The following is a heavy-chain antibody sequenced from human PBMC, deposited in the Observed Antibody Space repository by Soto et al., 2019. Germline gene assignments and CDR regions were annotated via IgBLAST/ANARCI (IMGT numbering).Heavy chain of an antibody. CDR2: IYSGGST. Sequence: GGSLRLSCAASGFTVSSNYMSWVRQAPGKGLEWVSVIYSGGSTYYADSVKGRFTISRDNSKNTLYLQMNSLRAEDTAVYYCERDGGYDFWSGYYKYWGQGTLVTVSS. CDR1: GFTVSSNY. J-gene: IGHJ4*02. CDR3: ERDGGYDFWSGYYKY. D-gene: IGHD3-3*01. V-gene: IGHV3-53*05.